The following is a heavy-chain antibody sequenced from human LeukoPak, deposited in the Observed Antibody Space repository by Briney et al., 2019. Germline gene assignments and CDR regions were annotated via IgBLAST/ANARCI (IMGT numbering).Heavy chain of an antibody. CDR2: ISYDGSNK. J-gene: IGHJ6*02. Sequence: GRSLRLSCAASGFTFSSYAMHWVRQAPGKGLECLAVISYDGSNKYYADSVKGRFTIFRDNSKNTLYLQMNSLRAEDTAVYYCARDTAMGSSGYYYGMDVWGQGTTVTVSS. CDR1: GFTFSSYA. D-gene: IGHD5-18*01. V-gene: IGHV3-30*04. CDR3: ARDTAMGSSGYYYGMDV.